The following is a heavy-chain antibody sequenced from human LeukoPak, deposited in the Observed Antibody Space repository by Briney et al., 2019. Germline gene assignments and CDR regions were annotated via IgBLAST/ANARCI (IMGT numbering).Heavy chain of an antibody. CDR2: IFHSGRT. Sequence: SETLSLTCTVSGYSISSGYYWGWVRQPPGKGLEWIGSIFHSGRTHDNPSLQSRVALSVDTSKNQFSLKLSSVTAADTAVYYCAREFSTYSGSYRAGGGSTGFDYWGQGTLVTVSS. J-gene: IGHJ4*02. CDR1: GYSISSGYY. D-gene: IGHD1-26*01. V-gene: IGHV4-38-2*02. CDR3: AREFSTYSGSYRAGGGSTGFDY.